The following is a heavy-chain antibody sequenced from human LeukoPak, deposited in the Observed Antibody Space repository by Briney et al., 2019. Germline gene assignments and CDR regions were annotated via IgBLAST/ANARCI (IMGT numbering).Heavy chain of an antibody. CDR3: AKDAYSSGWYGGFDC. CDR1: GFTVSSNY. J-gene: IGHJ4*02. Sequence: GGSLRLSCAAPGFTVSSNYMSWVRQAPAKVLERVSVIYGGGNTYYAESVKGRFTFSRDNSKNTLYLQMNSLRPEDTAVYYCAKDAYSSGWYGGFDCWGQGTLVTVSS. CDR2: IYGGGNT. V-gene: IGHV3-66*02. D-gene: IGHD6-19*01.